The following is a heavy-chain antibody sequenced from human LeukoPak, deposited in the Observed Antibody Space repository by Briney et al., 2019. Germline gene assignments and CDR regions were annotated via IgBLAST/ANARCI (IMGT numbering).Heavy chain of an antibody. Sequence: GGSLRLSCAASGFTFSGFSMHWIRQAPGRGLEYVSAINGNGDKTFYTDSVRGRFTIFRDDSKNTLFLQMGSLRGEDTALYFCARIGMENFYDLWGQGTLVTVSS. CDR3: ARIGMENFYDL. D-gene: IGHD2/OR15-2a*01. V-gene: IGHV3-64*02. CDR1: GFTFSGFS. CDR2: INGNGDKT. J-gene: IGHJ5*02.